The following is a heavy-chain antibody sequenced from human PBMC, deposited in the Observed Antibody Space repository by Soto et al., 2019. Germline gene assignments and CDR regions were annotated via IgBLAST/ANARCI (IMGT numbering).Heavy chain of an antibody. Sequence: ESGGGLVQPGGSLRLSCAASGFTFSSYEMNWVRQAPGKGLEWVSYISSSGSTIYYADSVKGRFTISRDNAKNSLYLQMNSLRAEDTAVYYCARGGYCSSTSCYSPSYYYYGMDVWGQGTTVTVSS. CDR1: GFTFSSYE. CDR2: ISSSGSTI. V-gene: IGHV3-48*03. D-gene: IGHD2-2*03. CDR3: ARGGYCSSTSCYSPSYYYYGMDV. J-gene: IGHJ6*02.